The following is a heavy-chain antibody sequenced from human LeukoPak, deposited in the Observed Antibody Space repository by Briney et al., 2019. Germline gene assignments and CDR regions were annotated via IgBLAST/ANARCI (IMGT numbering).Heavy chain of an antibody. CDR1: GFTFSSYW. V-gene: IGHV3-74*01. CDR2: ISSEGTST. J-gene: IGHJ4*02. Sequence: PGRSLRLSCAASGFTFSSYWMHWVRQVPGKGLLWVSRISSEGTSTAYADSVKGRFTLSRDNAKNTVYLQMNNLRADDTAVYYCTRSREPGRDGDYWGQGTLVTVSS. CDR3: TRSREPGRDGDY. D-gene: IGHD5-24*01.